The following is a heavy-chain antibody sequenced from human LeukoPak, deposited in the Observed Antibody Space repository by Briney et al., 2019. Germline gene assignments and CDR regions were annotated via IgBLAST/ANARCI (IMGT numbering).Heavy chain of an antibody. CDR3: ARDSCSGGSCSRRFDY. V-gene: IGHV3-7*01. CDR2: IKQDGSEK. D-gene: IGHD2-15*01. J-gene: IGHJ4*02. Sequence: GGSLRLSCAASGFTFSSYWMSWVRQAPGKGLEWVANIKQDGSEKYYVDSVKGRFTISRDNAKNSLYLQMNSLRAEDTAVYYCARDSCSGGSCSRRFDYWGQGTLVTVSS. CDR1: GFTFSSYW.